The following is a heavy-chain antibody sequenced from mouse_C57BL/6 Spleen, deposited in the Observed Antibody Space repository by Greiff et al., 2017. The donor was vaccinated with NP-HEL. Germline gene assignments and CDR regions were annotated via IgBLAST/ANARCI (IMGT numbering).Heavy chain of an antibody. D-gene: IGHD1-1*01. CDR3: ARRPYTVASMDY. Sequence: EVKLVESGGGLVQPGGSLSLSCAASGFTFTDYYMSWVRQPPGKALEWLGFIRNKANGYTTEYSASVKGRFTISRDNSQSILYLQMNALRAEDSATYYCARRPYTVASMDYWGQGTSVTVSS. CDR1: GFTFTDYY. J-gene: IGHJ4*01. CDR2: IRNKANGYTT. V-gene: IGHV7-3*01.